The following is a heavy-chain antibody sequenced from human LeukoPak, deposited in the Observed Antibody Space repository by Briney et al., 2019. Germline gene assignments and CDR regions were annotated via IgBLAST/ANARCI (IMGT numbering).Heavy chain of an antibody. CDR2: ISGSGGST. J-gene: IGHJ4*02. D-gene: IGHD3-3*01. CDR1: GFTFSSYA. Sequence: GGSLRLSCAASGFTFSSYAMSWVRQAPGKGLEWVSAISGSGGSTYYADSVKGRFTISRDNSKNTLYLQMNSLRAEDTAVYYCAKDKSYYDFWSGYYRYYFDYWGQGTLVTVSS. V-gene: IGHV3-23*01. CDR3: AKDKSYYDFWSGYYRYYFDY.